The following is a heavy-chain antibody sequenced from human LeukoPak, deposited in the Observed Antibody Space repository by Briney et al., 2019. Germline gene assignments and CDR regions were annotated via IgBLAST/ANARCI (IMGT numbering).Heavy chain of an antibody. CDR1: GFTFSSYA. V-gene: IGHV3-30*04. CDR3: ARCEGHYGDYAFDY. CDR2: ISYDGSNK. D-gene: IGHD4-17*01. J-gene: IGHJ4*02. Sequence: GRSLRLSCAASGFTFSSYAMHWVRQAPGKGLEWVAVISYDGSNKYYADSVKGRFTISRDNSKNTLYLQMNSLRAEDTAVYYSARCEGHYGDYAFDYWGQGTLVTLSS.